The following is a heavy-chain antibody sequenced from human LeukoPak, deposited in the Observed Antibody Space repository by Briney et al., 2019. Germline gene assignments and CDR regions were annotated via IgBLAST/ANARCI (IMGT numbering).Heavy chain of an antibody. J-gene: IGHJ4*02. CDR1: GFTFSNYS. CDR3: ARVGGQRYYDFWSGSYYLDY. V-gene: IGHV3-21*01. Sequence: GGSLRLSCAASGFTFSNYSMNWVRQAPGKGLEWVPSISSSSSYIYYADSVKGRFTISRDNAKNSMYLQMNSLRAEDTAVYYCARVGGQRYYDFWSGSYYLDYWGQGTLVTVSS. CDR2: ISSSSSYI. D-gene: IGHD3-3*01.